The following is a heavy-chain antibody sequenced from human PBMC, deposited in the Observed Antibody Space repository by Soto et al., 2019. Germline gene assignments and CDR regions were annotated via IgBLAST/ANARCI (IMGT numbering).Heavy chain of an antibody. D-gene: IGHD3-22*01. Sequence: TLSLTCTVSGGSISSGDYYWSWIRQPPGKGLEWIGYIYYSGSTYYNPSLKSRVTISVDTSKNQFSLKLSSVTAADTAVYYCARGSYYYDSSGYYHYWGQGPLVTVSS. V-gene: IGHV4-30-4*01. CDR1: GGSISSGDYY. CDR2: IYYSGST. CDR3: ARGSYYYDSSGYYHY. J-gene: IGHJ4*02.